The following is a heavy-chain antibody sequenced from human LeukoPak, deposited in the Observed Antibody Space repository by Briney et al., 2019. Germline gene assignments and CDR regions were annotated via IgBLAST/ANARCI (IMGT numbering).Heavy chain of an antibody. CDR2: IYHSGST. Sequence: PSETLSLTCAVSGGSISSGGYSWSWIRQPPGKGLEWIGYIYHSGSTYYNPSLKSRVTISVDRSKNQFSLKLSSVTAADTAVYYCARWGATGFDYWGQGTLVTVSS. V-gene: IGHV4-30-2*01. J-gene: IGHJ4*02. D-gene: IGHD1-1*01. CDR1: GGSISSGGYS. CDR3: ARWGATGFDY.